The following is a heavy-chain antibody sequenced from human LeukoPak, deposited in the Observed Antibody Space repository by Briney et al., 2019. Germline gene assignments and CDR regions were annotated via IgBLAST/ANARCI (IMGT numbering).Heavy chain of an antibody. Sequence: SETLSLTCTVSGGSINNYYWSWFRQPAGKGLEWIGRIYASGSTNYNPSLKSRVTISVDKSKNQVSLNLSSVTAADTAVYYCARENDDTTFDYWDQGTLVTVSS. J-gene: IGHJ4*02. V-gene: IGHV4-4*07. D-gene: IGHD1-1*01. CDR1: GGSINNYY. CDR3: ARENDDTTFDY. CDR2: IYASGST.